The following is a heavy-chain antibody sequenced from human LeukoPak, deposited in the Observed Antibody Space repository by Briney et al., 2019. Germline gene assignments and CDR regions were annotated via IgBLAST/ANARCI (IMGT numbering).Heavy chain of an antibody. J-gene: IGHJ4*02. CDR1: GGSISSSGYY. V-gene: IGHV4-39*01. CDR2: IYYSGST. CDR3: ARPRDGYSTKQFDY. Sequence: PSETLSLTCTVSGGSISSSGYYWGWIRQPPGKGLEWIETIYYSGSTYYSPSLKSRVTISVDTSKNQFSLKLTSVTAADTALYYCARPRDGYSTKQFDYWGQGTLVTVSS. D-gene: IGHD5-24*01.